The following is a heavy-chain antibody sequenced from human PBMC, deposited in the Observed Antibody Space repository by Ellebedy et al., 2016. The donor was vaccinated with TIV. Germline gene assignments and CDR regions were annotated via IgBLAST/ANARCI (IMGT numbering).Heavy chain of an antibody. CDR1: GFTFSSYG. CDR2: IWNDGSNK. CDR3: AREENSGWDWVGKY. V-gene: IGHV3-33*01. J-gene: IGHJ4*02. D-gene: IGHD3-22*01. Sequence: GESLKISXAASGFTFSSYGMHWVRQAPGKGLEWVAAIWNDGSNKYYADSVKGRFSISRDNSENTLYLQMNSLRTEDTAVYYCAREENSGWDWVGKYWGQGALVTVSS.